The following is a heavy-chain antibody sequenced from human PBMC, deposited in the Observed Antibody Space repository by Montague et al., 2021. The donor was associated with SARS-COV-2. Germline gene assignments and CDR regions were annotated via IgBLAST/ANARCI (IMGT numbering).Heavy chain of an antibody. CDR1: NGSINSYY. V-gene: IGHV4-59*01. J-gene: IGHJ5*02. CDR3: AREGLHNWFDP. Sequence: SETLSLTCTVTNGSINSYYWSWVRQPPGKRLEWIGYIYYRGSTNYNPSLESRVTMSIDTSKNQLSLKLRSVTAADTAVYFCAREGLHNWFDPWGQGTLVIVSS. CDR2: IYYRGST.